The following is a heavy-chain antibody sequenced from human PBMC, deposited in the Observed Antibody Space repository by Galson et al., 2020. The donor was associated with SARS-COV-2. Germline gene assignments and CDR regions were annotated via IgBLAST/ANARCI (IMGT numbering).Heavy chain of an antibody. CDR3: ARDIVVVPADTTSPSHYYYGMDV. CDR1: GFTFSDYY. D-gene: IGHD2-2*01. J-gene: IGHJ6*02. CDR2: ISSSGSTI. Sequence: TGGSLRLSCAAYGFTFSDYYMSWIRQAPGKGLEWVSYISSSGSTIYYADSVKGRFTISRDNAKNSLYLQMNSLRAEDTAVYYCARDIVVVPADTTSPSHYYYGMDVWGQGTTVTVSS. V-gene: IGHV3-11*01.